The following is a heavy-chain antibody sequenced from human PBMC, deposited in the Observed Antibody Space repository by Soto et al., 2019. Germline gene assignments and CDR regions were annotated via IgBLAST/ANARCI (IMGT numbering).Heavy chain of an antibody. J-gene: IGHJ3*02. CDR1: GFTVSSNY. CDR3: ARDPVVKLGWGDAFDI. CDR2: IYSGGST. Sequence: EVQLVESGGGLVQPGGSLRLSCAASGFTVSSNYMSWVRQAPGKGLEWVSVIYSGGSTYYADSVKGRFTISRDNSKNTLYLQMNSLRAEDTAVYYCARDPVVKLGWGDAFDIWGQGTMVTVSS. V-gene: IGHV3-66*01. D-gene: IGHD3-16*02.